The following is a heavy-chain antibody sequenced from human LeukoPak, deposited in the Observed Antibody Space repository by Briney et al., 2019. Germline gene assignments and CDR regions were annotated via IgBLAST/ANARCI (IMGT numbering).Heavy chain of an antibody. D-gene: IGHD2-2*01. Sequence: GGSLRLSCAASGFTFSSYAMHWVRQAPGKGLEWVAVISYDGSNKYYADSVKGRFTISRDNSKNTLYLQMNSLRAEDTAVYYCARYSPAAMTFDYWGQGTLVTVSS. CDR3: ARYSPAAMTFDY. J-gene: IGHJ4*02. V-gene: IGHV3-30-3*01. CDR2: ISYDGSNK. CDR1: GFTFSSYA.